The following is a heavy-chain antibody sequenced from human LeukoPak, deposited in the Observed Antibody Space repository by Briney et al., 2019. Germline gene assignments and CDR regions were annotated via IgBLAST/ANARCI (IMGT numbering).Heavy chain of an antibody. CDR2: INHKSGGT. V-gene: IGHV1-2*02. J-gene: IGHJ4*02. D-gene: IGHD1-26*01. Sequence: VASLKVSCRAAGYNFTDYYIHWVRQAPGQGLEWMGWINHKSGGTNYEKKFRGRVTMTRDTSISTAYKEQSGVRSDDPAVYYCARDSGLGPTWHPFDHWGQGTPVTVSS. CDR1: GYNFTDYY. CDR3: ARDSGLGPTWHPFDH.